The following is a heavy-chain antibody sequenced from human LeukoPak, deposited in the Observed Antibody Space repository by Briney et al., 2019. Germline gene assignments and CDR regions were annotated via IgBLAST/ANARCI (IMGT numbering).Heavy chain of an antibody. CDR2: ISYDGSIK. CDR3: ARGVSAMGFHY. J-gene: IGHJ4*02. Sequence: SGGSLRLSCAASGFNFSIYAMHWVRQAPGKGLEWVAAISYDGSIKYYADSVKGRITISRDNSQNTLHLQMNSLRADDTAVYYCARGVSAMGFHYWGQGTLVTVSS. D-gene: IGHD2-2*01. CDR1: GFNFSIYA. V-gene: IGHV3-30-3*01.